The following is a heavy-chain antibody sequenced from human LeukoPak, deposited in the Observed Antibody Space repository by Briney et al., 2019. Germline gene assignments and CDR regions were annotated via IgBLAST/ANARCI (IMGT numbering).Heavy chain of an antibody. J-gene: IGHJ6*02. CDR2: FDPEDGET. CDR1: GYTLTELS. D-gene: IGHD1-26*01. Sequence: ASVKVSCKVSGYTLTELSIHWVRQAPGKGLEWMGGFDPEDGETIYAQKFQGRVTMTEDTSTDTAYMELSSLRSEDTAVYYCATGLIMGATGGYYCYYYGMDVWGQGTTVTVSS. V-gene: IGHV1-24*01. CDR3: ATGLIMGATGGYYCYYYGMDV.